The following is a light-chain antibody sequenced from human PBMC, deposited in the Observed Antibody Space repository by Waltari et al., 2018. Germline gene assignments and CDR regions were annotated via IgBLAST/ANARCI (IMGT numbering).Light chain of an antibody. J-gene: IGKJ1*01. CDR1: QSVSSY. Sequence: EIVLTQSPATLSLSPGERATLSCRASQSVSSYLAWYQQKPGQAPRLLIYDASNRATGIPARFSRSGSGTDFTLTISSLEPEDFAGYYCQQRSNWLWTFGQGTKVEIK. CDR2: DAS. CDR3: QQRSNWLWT. V-gene: IGKV3-11*01.